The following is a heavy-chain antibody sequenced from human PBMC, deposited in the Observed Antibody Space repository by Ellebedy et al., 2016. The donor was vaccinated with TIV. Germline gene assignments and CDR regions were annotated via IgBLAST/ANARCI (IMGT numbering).Heavy chain of an antibody. V-gene: IGHV3-23*01. CDR2: ISGSGGST. CDR3: ATEQLLDY. J-gene: IGHJ4*02. D-gene: IGHD1-14*01. CDR1: GFTFSSYA. Sequence: GESLKISXAASGFTFSSYAMSWVRQAPGKGLEWVSAISGSGGSTYYADSVKGRFTISRDNSKNTLYLQMNSLRAEDTAVYYCATEQLLDYWGQGTLVTVSS.